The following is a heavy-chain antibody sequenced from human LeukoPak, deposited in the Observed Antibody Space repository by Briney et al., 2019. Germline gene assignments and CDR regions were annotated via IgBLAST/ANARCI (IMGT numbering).Heavy chain of an antibody. CDR3: ASLSADSSSSRGFDY. CDR2: IYTSQST. CDR1: SPFITRYS. J-gene: IGHJ4*02. D-gene: IGHD2-2*01. V-gene: IGHV4-4*07. Sequence: PSETLSLTCTLSSPFITRYSSTWIRQPAGEGREWIGPIYTSQSTNYIPSLKRGHTMSVDTSMNQFSLKLSSVTAAETAVYYCASLSADSSSSRGFDYWGQGTLVTVCS.